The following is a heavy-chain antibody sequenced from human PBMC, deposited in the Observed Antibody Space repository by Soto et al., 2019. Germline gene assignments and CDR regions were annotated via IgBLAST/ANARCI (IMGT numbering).Heavy chain of an antibody. V-gene: IGHV1-69*01. J-gene: IGHJ4*02. CDR1: GGTFSGYV. CDR3: ATHGLGVSSPPYFDN. Sequence: QLVQSGSEVKKPGSSVKVSCQASGGTFSGYVVTWVRQAPGQGLEWMGEFVPLFGTTNYAQRFSGRITITAEESTSTAYMELRILRSDDTAVYYCATHGLGVSSPPYFDNWGQVTLVTVSS. CDR2: FVPLFGTT. D-gene: IGHD3-16*01.